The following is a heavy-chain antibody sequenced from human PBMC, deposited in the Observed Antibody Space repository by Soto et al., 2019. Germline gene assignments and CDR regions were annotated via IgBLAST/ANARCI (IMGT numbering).Heavy chain of an antibody. D-gene: IGHD5-18*01. CDR2: ISGNGGTT. CDR1: GFTFRNYA. J-gene: IGHJ6*02. V-gene: IGHV3-23*01. CDR3: ANDQIQLWPYGMDV. Sequence: EVQLLESGGGLVQPGGSLRLSCAASGFTFRNYAMTWVRQAPGKGLEWVSGISGNGGTTYYADYVKGRFTISRDNSKNTVYLQMNSLRAEDTAVYYCANDQIQLWPYGMDVWGQGTTVTVSS.